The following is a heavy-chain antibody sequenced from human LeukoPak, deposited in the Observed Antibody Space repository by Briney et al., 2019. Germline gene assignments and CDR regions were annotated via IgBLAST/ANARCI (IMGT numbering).Heavy chain of an antibody. D-gene: IGHD3-3*01. CDR1: GFTFSSYA. J-gene: IGHJ4*02. V-gene: IGHV3-23*01. CDR2: IGGGGGST. Sequence: GGSLRLSCAASGFTFSSYAMSWVRQAPGRGREGVTAIGGGGGSTYYASSVKGRFTISRDNSKNTLYLQMNSLRAEDTAVYDCAKEDYFWSGPFDYWGQGALVTVSS. CDR3: AKEDYFWSGPFDY.